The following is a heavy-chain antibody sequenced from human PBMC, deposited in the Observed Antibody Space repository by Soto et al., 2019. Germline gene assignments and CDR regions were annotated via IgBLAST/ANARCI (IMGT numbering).Heavy chain of an antibody. CDR3: ARGEQYSGRIFDY. D-gene: IGHD1-26*01. Sequence: PSQTLSLTCAITGDSVSSNSAGWSWVRQSPSRGLEWLGRTYYRSKWYYEYAVSVRGRITINPDTSKNQYSLQLNSVTPENTAVYFCARGEQYSGRIFDYWGQGTLVTVSS. J-gene: IGHJ4*01. V-gene: IGHV6-1*01. CDR1: GDSVSSNSAG. CDR2: TYYRSKWYY.